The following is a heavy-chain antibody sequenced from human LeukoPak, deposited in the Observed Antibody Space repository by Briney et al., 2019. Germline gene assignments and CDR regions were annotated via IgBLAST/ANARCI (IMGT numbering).Heavy chain of an antibody. V-gene: IGHV4-59*01. CDR3: ARSFRGYSQGYYYYAMDV. J-gene: IGHJ6*02. D-gene: IGHD5-18*01. CDR1: GXSISSYF. Sequence: SETLSLTCTVSGXSISSYFGSWIRQSPGKGLEWIGLMYHSGSTNYNPSLKSRVIMSQDTSTNQFSLQVNSVTAADSAVYYCARSFRGYSQGYYYYAMDVWGQGTTVTVFS. CDR2: MYHSGST.